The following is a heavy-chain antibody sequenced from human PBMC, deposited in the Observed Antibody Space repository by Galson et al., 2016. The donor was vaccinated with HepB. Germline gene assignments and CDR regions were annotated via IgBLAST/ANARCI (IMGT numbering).Heavy chain of an antibody. CDR3: AKDHGGYSGFDY. CDR2: ITGDRANA. V-gene: IGHV3-43*01. Sequence: SLRLSCAASGFTFGTYTMHWIRQAPGEGLQWVSLITGDRANAYYADSVKGRFPISRDNRKNSLYLQINSLRTEDTALYYFAKDHGGYSGFDYWGQGTLVTVSS. D-gene: IGHD4-23*01. CDR1: GFTFGTYT. J-gene: IGHJ4*02.